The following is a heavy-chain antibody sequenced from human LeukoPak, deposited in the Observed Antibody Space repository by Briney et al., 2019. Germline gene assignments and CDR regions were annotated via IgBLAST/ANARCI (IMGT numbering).Heavy chain of an antibody. CDR1: GGTFSSYA. Sequence: ASVKVSCKASGGTFSSYAISWVRQAPGQGLEWMGGIIPIFGTANYAQKFQGRVTITADESTSTAYMELSSLRSEDTAVYYCARNPTDPYYYYYYMDVWGKGTTVTVSS. CDR2: IIPIFGTA. V-gene: IGHV1-69*13. CDR3: ARNPTDPYYYYYYMDV. J-gene: IGHJ6*03.